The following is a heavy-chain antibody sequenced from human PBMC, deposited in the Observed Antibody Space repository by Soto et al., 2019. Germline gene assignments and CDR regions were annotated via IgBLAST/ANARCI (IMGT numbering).Heavy chain of an antibody. J-gene: IGHJ6*02. CDR2: IKQDGIEK. CDR3: ARARIAAAGTFRYYYGMDV. Sequence: EVQLVESGGGLVQPGGSLRLSCAASGFPFSSYWMSWVRQAPGKGLEWVANIKQDGIEKDYVDSVKGRFTISRYNAKNSLYLQMNSLRAYDPAVYYCARARIAAAGTFRYYYGMDVWGQGTTVTVSS. D-gene: IGHD6-13*01. V-gene: IGHV3-7*05. CDR1: GFPFSSYW.